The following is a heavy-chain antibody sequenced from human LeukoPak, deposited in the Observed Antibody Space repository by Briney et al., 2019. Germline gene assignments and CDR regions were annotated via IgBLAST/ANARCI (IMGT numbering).Heavy chain of an antibody. CDR1: GFTFSTFAM. Sequence: GSLRLSCAASGFTFSTFAMIWVRQPPGKGLEWIGSIYHSGSTYYNPSLKSRVTISVDTSKNQFSLKLSSVTAADTAVYYCARSTTVQLYFDYWGQGTLVTVSS. D-gene: IGHD4-17*01. V-gene: IGHV4-38-2*01. J-gene: IGHJ4*02. CDR3: ARSTTVQLYFDY. CDR2: IYHSGST.